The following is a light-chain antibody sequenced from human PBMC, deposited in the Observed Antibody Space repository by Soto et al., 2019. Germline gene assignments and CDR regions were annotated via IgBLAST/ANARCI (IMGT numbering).Light chain of an antibody. CDR2: AAS. CDR1: QTITSD. Sequence: DIQMTQSPSSLSASVGDRVTITCRASQTITSDLNWYQQRPGKAPKLLIYAASNLQSGVPSRCSGSGSGTDFTFIISSLQPEDSATYYCQQTYSTPGWTFGQGTKVDI. V-gene: IGKV1-39*01. J-gene: IGKJ1*01. CDR3: QQTYSTPGWT.